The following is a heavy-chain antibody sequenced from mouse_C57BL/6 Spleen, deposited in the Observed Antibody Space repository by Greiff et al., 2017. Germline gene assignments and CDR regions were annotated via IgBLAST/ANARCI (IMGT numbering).Heavy chain of an antibody. J-gene: IGHJ2*01. D-gene: IGHD2-2*01. CDR3: ARSGVMVTATVDY. Sequence: QVQLQQPGAELVKPGASVKMSCKASGYTFTSYWITWVKQRPGQGLEWIGDIYPGSGSTNYNEKFKSKATLTVDTSSSTAYMQLSSLTSEDSAVYYCARSGVMVTATVDYWGQGTTLTVSS. CDR1: GYTFTSYW. V-gene: IGHV1-55*01. CDR2: IYPGSGST.